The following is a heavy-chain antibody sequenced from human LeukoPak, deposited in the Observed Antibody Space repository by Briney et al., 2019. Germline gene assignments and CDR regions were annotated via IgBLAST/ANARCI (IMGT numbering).Heavy chain of an antibody. V-gene: IGHV2-70*04. J-gene: IGHJ4*02. Sequence: SGPTLVNPTQTLTLTCTFSGFSLSTSGMRVTWIRQPPGKALEWLARIDWDDDKFYSTSLKTRPTISKDTSKNQVVLTMTNMDPVDTATYYCARIDLTGTCFDYWGQGTLVTVSS. D-gene: IGHD1-20*01. CDR2: IDWDDDK. CDR1: GFSLSTSGMR. CDR3: ARIDLTGTCFDY.